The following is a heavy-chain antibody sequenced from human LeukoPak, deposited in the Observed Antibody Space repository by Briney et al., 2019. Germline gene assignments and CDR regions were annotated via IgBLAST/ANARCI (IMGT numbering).Heavy chain of an antibody. J-gene: IGHJ6*02. Sequence: PSETLSLTCAVYGGSFSGYYWSWIRQPPGKGLEWIGEINHSGSTNYNPSLKSRVTISVDTSKNQFSLKLSSVTAADTAMYYCARDRDFEGYGMDVWGQGTTVTVSS. CDR1: GGSFSGYY. D-gene: IGHD2-21*02. V-gene: IGHV4-34*01. CDR2: INHSGST. CDR3: ARDRDFEGYGMDV.